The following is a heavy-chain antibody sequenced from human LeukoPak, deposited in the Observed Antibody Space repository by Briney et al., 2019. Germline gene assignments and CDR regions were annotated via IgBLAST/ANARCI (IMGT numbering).Heavy chain of an antibody. CDR3: ARELYSSGWSPNWFDP. Sequence: PETLSLTCAVSGGSFSGYYWSWIRQPPGKGLEWIGEINHSGSTNYNPSLKSRVTISVDTSKNQFSLKLSSVTAADTAVYYCARELYSSGWSPNWFDPWGQGTLVTVSS. V-gene: IGHV4-34*01. J-gene: IGHJ5*02. D-gene: IGHD6-19*01. CDR2: INHSGST. CDR1: GGSFSGYY.